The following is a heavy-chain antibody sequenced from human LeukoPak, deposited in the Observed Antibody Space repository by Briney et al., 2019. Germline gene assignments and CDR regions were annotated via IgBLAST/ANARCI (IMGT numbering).Heavy chain of an antibody. D-gene: IGHD6-13*01. CDR3: ARVHSSTWYGSYFDY. CDR2: TRNKANSYTT. J-gene: IGHJ4*02. Sequence: GGSLRLSCAASGFTFSDHYMDWVRQAPGKGLEWVGRTRNKANSYTTEYAASVKGRFTISRDDSKNSLYLQMNSLKTEDTAVYYCARVHSSTWYGSYFDYWGQGTLVTVSS. V-gene: IGHV3-72*01. CDR1: GFTFSDHY.